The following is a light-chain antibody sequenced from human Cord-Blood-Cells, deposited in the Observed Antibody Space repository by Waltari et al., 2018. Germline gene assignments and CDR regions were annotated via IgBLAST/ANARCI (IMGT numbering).Light chain of an antibody. V-gene: IGLV2-14*01. Sequence: QSALTQPASVSGSPGQSITISCTGTSSDVGGFNYVSWYQQHPGKAPKLVIYEVSNRPSGFSKRFSGSKSGNTASLTISGLQAEDEADYYCSSYTSSSTYVFGTGTKVTVL. CDR3: SSYTSSSTYV. J-gene: IGLJ1*01. CDR1: SSDVGGFNY. CDR2: EVS.